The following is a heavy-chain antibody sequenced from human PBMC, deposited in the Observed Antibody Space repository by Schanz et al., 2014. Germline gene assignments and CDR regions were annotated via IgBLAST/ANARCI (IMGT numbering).Heavy chain of an antibody. J-gene: IGHJ4*02. CDR2: INSDGTTT. D-gene: IGHD2-2*01. Sequence: VQLVESGGGLVKPGGSLRLSCAASGFTFSTYWMHWVRQAPGKGLVWVSHINSDGTTTTYADSVKGRFTISRDNSNNTVYLQMNTLRAEDTAVYFCAKVAPAATYLDSWGLGTLVTVSS. CDR3: AKVAPAATYLDS. CDR1: GFTFSTYW. V-gene: IGHV3-74*02.